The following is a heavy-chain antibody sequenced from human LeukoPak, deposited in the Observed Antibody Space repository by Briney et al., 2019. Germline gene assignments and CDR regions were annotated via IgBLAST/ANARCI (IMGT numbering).Heavy chain of an antibody. CDR3: AKSLYISGYPFDY. J-gene: IGHJ4*02. D-gene: IGHD3-22*01. CDR1: GFTFSSYG. Sequence: GGSLRLSCAASGFTFSSYGMHWVRQAPGKGLEWVAVISYDGSNKYYADSVKGRFTISRGNSKNALYLQMNSLRAEDTAVYYCAKSLYISGYPFDYWGQGTLVTVSS. V-gene: IGHV3-30*18. CDR2: ISYDGSNK.